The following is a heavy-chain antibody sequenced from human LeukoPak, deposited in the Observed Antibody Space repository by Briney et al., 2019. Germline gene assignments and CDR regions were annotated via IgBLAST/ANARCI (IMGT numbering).Heavy chain of an antibody. CDR3: ASSGNYYPYLLDY. D-gene: IGHD1-26*01. V-gene: IGHV3-53*01. J-gene: IGHJ4*02. CDR2: IYSGGST. CDR1: GFTFSSYE. Sequence: GGSLRLSCAASGFTFSSYEMNWVRQAPGKGLEWVSVIYSGGSTYYADSVKGRFTISRDNSKNTLYLQMNSLRAEDTAVYYCASSGNYYPYLLDYWGQGTLSPSPQ.